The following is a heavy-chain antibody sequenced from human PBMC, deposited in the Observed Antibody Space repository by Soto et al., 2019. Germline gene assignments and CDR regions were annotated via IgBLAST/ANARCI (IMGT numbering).Heavy chain of an antibody. Sequence: QVTLKESGPVLVKPTETLTLTCTFSGFSFSNPRMSVSWIRQPPGKALEWLAHISSSDVKSYSTSLKSSLTILKDTSKSQVVLTMTNVDPMDTATYYCARVLYYGMDVWGQGTTVTVSS. CDR3: ARVLYYGMDV. CDR2: ISSSDVK. CDR1: GFSFSNPRMS. V-gene: IGHV2-26*01. J-gene: IGHJ6*02.